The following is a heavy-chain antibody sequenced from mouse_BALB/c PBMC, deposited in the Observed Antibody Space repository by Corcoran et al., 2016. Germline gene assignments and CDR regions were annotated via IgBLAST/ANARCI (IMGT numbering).Heavy chain of an antibody. J-gene: IGHJ2*01. Sequence: EVLQLQSGPELEKPGASVKIPCKASGYTYTDYNMDWVKQSHGKSLEWIGDINPKSGGTIYNQTFKGKAILTGDKSSSTAYMELLSLTSEDTAVYYFARWGITTFDYWGQGTTLTVSS. CDR3: ARWGITTFDY. D-gene: IGHD1-1*01. CDR2: INPKSGGT. CDR1: GYTYTDYN. V-gene: IGHV1-18*01.